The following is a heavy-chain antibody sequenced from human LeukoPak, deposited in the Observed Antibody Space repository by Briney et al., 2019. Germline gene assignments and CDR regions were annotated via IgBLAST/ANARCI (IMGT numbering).Heavy chain of an antibody. Sequence: ASVKVSCKASGGTFSSYAISWVRQAPGQGLEWMGGIIPIFGTANYAQKFQGRVTITADESTSTAYMELSSLRSEDTAVYYCARGNNHYDFWSGYYYNWFDPWGQGTLVTVSS. V-gene: IGHV1-69*13. J-gene: IGHJ5*02. CDR3: ARGNNHYDFWSGYYYNWFDP. D-gene: IGHD3-3*01. CDR2: IIPIFGTA. CDR1: GGTFSSYA.